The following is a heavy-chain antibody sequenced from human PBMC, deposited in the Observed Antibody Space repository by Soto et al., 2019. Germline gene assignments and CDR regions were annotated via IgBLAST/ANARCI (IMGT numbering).Heavy chain of an antibody. J-gene: IGHJ6*02. CDR3: ARDLVVVVPAAIMGGGYYYYGMDV. CDR2: INPNSGGT. Sequence: GASVKVSCKASGYTFTGYYMHWVRQAPGQGLEWMGWINPNSGGTNYAQKFQGRVTMTRDTSISTAYMELSRLRSDDTVVYYCARDLVVVVPAAIMGGGYYYYGMDVWGQGTTVTVSS. D-gene: IGHD2-2*02. CDR1: GYTFTGYY. V-gene: IGHV1-2*02.